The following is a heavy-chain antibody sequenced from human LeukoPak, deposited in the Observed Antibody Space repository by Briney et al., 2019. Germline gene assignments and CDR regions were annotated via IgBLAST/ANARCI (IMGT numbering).Heavy chain of an antibody. V-gene: IGHV4-59*01. CDR1: GGSISSDY. CDR2: IYYSGNT. Sequence: SETLSLTCTVSGGSISSDYWSWIRQPPGKGLEWIGYIYYSGNTSYNPSLKSRVTISVDTSKNQFSLKLRTVTAADTAVYYCARWAVAAVNWGQGTLVTVSS. D-gene: IGHD2-15*01. CDR3: ARWAVAAVN. J-gene: IGHJ4*02.